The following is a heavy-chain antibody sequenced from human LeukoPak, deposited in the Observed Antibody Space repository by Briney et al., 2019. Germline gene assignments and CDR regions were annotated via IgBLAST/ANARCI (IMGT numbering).Heavy chain of an antibody. Sequence: PGGSLRLSCAASGFTFSSYAMHWVRQAPGKGLEWVAAISYDGSNKYYADSVKGRFTISRDNSKNTLYLQMNSLRAEDTAVYYCARDRIHCSGGSCYSGWFDPWGQGTLVTVSS. V-gene: IGHV3-30*04. CDR1: GFTFSSYA. CDR2: ISYDGSNK. J-gene: IGHJ5*02. D-gene: IGHD2-15*01. CDR3: ARDRIHCSGGSCYSGWFDP.